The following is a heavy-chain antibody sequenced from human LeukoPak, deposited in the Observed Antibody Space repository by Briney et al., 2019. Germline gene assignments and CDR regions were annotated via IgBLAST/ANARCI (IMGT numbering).Heavy chain of an antibody. Sequence: GGSLSLSCAASGFTVSSNYMSWVRQAPGKGLEWVSVIYSGGSTYYADSVKGRFTISRDNSKNTLYLQMNSLRAEDTAVYYCARDRHYDILTGYYYYYYMDVWGKGTTVTVSS. D-gene: IGHD3-9*01. V-gene: IGHV3-66*02. CDR2: IYSGGST. CDR3: ARDRHYDILTGYYYYYYMDV. CDR1: GFTVSSNY. J-gene: IGHJ6*03.